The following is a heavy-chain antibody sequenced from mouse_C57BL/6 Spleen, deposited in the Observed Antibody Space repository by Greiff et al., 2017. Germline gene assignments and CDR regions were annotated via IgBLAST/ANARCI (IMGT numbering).Heavy chain of an antibody. CDR3: ARGYYSNFYFDY. CDR1: GYTFTSYW. CDR2: IDPSDSYT. Sequence: QVQLQQPGAELVRPGTSVKLSCKASGYTFTSYWMHWVKQRPGQGLEWIGVIDPSDSYTNYNQKFKGEATLTVDTSSSTAYMQLSSLTSEDSAVYYCARGYYSNFYFDYWGQGTTLTVSS. D-gene: IGHD2-5*01. V-gene: IGHV1-59*01. J-gene: IGHJ2*01.